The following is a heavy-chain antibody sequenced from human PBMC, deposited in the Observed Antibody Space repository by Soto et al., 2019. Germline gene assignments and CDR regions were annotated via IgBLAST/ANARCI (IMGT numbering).Heavy chain of an antibody. CDR1: GGSISSGGYY. V-gene: IGHV4-31*03. CDR3: ARGTYYDFWSGYYSYGMDV. D-gene: IGHD3-3*01. CDR2: IYYSGST. Sequence: SETLSLTCTVSGGSISSGGYYWSWIRQHPGKGLEWIGYIYYSGSTYYNPSLKSRVTISVDTSKNQFSLKLSSVTAADTAVSYCARGTYYDFWSGYYSYGMDVWGQGTTVTVSS. J-gene: IGHJ6*02.